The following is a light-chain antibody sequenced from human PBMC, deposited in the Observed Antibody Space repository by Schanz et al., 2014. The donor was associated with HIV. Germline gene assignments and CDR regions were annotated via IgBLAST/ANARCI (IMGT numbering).Light chain of an antibody. Sequence: VLTQSPGTLSLSPGERATLSCRASQSVSTTYLAWYQHKPGQAPRLLISGASSRATGIPDRFSGGGSGTDFTLTISRLEPEDFAVYYCQQYDRSPYTFGGGTKVEIK. J-gene: IGKJ4*01. CDR2: GAS. CDR1: QSVSTTY. CDR3: QQYDRSPYT. V-gene: IGKV3-20*01.